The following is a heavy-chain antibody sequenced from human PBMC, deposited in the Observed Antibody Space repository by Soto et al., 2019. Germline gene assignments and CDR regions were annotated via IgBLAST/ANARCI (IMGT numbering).Heavy chain of an antibody. CDR2: ISGSGGST. Sequence: EVQLLESGGGLVQPGGSLRLSCAASGFTFSSYAMSWVRQAPGKGLEWVSVISGSGGSTYYADSVKGRFTISRDNSKNTLYLQMNSLRAEDTAVYYCAKDRYYGSGSVLDAFDIWGQGTMVTVSS. CDR3: AKDRYYGSGSVLDAFDI. D-gene: IGHD3-10*01. CDR1: GFTFSSYA. V-gene: IGHV3-23*01. J-gene: IGHJ3*02.